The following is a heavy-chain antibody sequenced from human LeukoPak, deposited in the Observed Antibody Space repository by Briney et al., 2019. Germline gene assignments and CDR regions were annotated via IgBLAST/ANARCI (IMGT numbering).Heavy chain of an antibody. D-gene: IGHD6-19*01. V-gene: IGHV1-2*02. Sequence: ASVKVSCKASGYTFSGCYMHWVRQAPGQGLEWMGWINPKSGDTNYGQKFQGRVAMTRDTSISTVYMELSRLRSDDTAVYYCARDLKRGYSSGRYSWGTGSSNDYWGQGTLVTVSS. CDR1: GYTFSGCY. J-gene: IGHJ4*02. CDR2: INPKSGDT. CDR3: ARDLKRGYSSGRYSWGTGSSNDY.